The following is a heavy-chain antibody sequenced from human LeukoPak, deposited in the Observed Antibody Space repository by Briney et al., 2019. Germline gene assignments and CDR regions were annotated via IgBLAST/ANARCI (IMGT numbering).Heavy chain of an antibody. Sequence: TLSLTCTVSGGSISSGSYYWSWIRQPAGKGLEWIGRIYTSGSTNYNPSLKSRVTISVDTSKNQFSLKLSSVTAADTAVYYCARARGSARRAFDIWGQGTMVTVSS. V-gene: IGHV4-61*02. J-gene: IGHJ3*02. CDR3: ARARGSARRAFDI. CDR2: IYTSGST. CDR1: GGSISSGSYY. D-gene: IGHD6-6*01.